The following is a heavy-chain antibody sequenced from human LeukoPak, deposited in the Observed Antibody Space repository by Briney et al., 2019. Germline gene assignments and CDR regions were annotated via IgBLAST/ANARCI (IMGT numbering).Heavy chain of an antibody. D-gene: IGHD5-18*01. J-gene: IGHJ4*02. V-gene: IGHV4-31*03. Sequence: SQTLSLTCTVSGGSISSGGYYWNWIRQHPTEGLEWIGHIYYTGRTTYNPSAKSRVTISADTSKNQFSLKLNSVTAADTAVYFCASAPLGNSFGYMAYWGQGALVTVSS. CDR2: IYYTGRT. CDR3: ASAPLGNSFGYMAY. CDR1: GGSISSGGYY.